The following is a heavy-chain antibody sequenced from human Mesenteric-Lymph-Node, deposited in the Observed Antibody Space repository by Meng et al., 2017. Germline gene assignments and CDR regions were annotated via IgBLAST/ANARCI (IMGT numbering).Heavy chain of an antibody. D-gene: IGHD6-19*01. Sequence: SVKVSCKASGGTFSSYAISRVRQAPGQGLEWMGGIIPIFGTANYAQKFQGRVTITADKSTSTAYMELSSLRSEDTAVYYCAREYSSGWHLYGMDVWGQGTTVTVSS. CDR3: AREYSSGWHLYGMDV. V-gene: IGHV1-69*06. CDR2: IIPIFGTA. J-gene: IGHJ6*02. CDR1: GGTFSSYA.